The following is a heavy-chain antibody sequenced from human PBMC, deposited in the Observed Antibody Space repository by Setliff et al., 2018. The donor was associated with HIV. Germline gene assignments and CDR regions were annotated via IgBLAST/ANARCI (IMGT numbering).Heavy chain of an antibody. Sequence: SETLSLTCAVSGDSMSSGDYSWNWIRQSPGKGLEWIGYIYPSGRTYYNPSLKNRVTMSIDRSKKQFSLNLSSVTAADTALYFWVREGAGSGSYYLDFWGQGILVTVSS. CDR3: VREGAGSGSYYLDF. CDR1: GDSMSSGDYS. V-gene: IGHV4-30-2*06. J-gene: IGHJ4*02. CDR2: IYPSGRT. D-gene: IGHD3-10*01.